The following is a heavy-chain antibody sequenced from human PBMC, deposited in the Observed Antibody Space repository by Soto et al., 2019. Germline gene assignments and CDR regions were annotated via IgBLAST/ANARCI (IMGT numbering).Heavy chain of an antibody. Sequence: QVQVQESGPGLVKPSETLSLTCTVSGGSISTYYWSWIRQPPGKGLEWIGYVTYSGGPTYNPSLKSRVTTSVDPSKKFSLNLTSVTAADTAVYSCARDAGYKLTGAFDIWGQGTMVTVSS. J-gene: IGHJ3*02. CDR3: ARDAGYKLTGAFDI. D-gene: IGHD1-1*01. V-gene: IGHV4-59*01. CDR2: VTYSGGP. CDR1: GGSISTYY.